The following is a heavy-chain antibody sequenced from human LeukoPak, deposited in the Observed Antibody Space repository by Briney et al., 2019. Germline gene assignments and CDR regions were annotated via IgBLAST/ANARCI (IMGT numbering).Heavy chain of an antibody. CDR1: GFTFSSYA. CDR3: AKGVLVPAAMTGPDAFDI. CDR2: ISGSGGST. D-gene: IGHD2-2*01. V-gene: IGHV3-23*01. Sequence: PGGSLRLSCAASGFTFSSYAMSWVRQAPGKGLEWVSAISGSGGSTYYADSVKGRFTISRDNSKNTLYLRMNSLRAEDTAVYYCAKGVLVPAAMTGPDAFDIWGQGTMVTVSS. J-gene: IGHJ3*02.